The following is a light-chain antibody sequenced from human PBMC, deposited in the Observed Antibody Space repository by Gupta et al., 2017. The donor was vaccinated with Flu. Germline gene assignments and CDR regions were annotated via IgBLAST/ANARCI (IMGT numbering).Light chain of an antibody. V-gene: IGKV3D-20*01. CDR2: DAS. CDR1: QSVSQNY. CDR3: QQYGRPLSIT. J-gene: IGKJ5*01. Sequence: EIVLTQSPATLSASPGERATLSCGASQSVSQNYLAWYQQKPGQPPRLLMYDASRRDIGISDRFSGSGSGTDFTPTISRVEPEDFAVYYCQQYGRPLSITFGQGTRLEIK.